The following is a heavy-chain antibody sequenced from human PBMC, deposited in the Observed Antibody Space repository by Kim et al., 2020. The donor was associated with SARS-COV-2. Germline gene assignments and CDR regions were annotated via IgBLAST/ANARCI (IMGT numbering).Heavy chain of an antibody. J-gene: IGHJ4*02. CDR1: GFTFSNYW. D-gene: IGHD3-10*01. CDR3: ARDGRDSGSYPYFDY. Sequence: GGSLRLSCAASGFTFSNYWMHWVRQAPGKGLVWVSHINSDESSTSYADSVKGGFTISRDNTKNTLYLQMNSLRAEDTAVYYCARDGRDSGSYPYFDYWGQGSLVTVSS. V-gene: IGHV3-74*01. CDR2: INSDESST.